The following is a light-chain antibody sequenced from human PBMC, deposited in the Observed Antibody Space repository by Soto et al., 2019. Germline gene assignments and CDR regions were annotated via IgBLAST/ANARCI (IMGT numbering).Light chain of an antibody. CDR2: EVS. CDR1: SSDIVGHNF. J-gene: IGLJ2*01. V-gene: IGLV2-14*01. Sequence: QSALTQPAAVSGSPGQSITISCTGTSSDIVGHNFVSWYQHHPGKAPTLLIYEVSYRASGVSNRFTGSKSANTASLPISGLQAEDEADYDCSSYTSSSTTGFGGGTKRTFL. CDR3: SSYTSSSTTG.